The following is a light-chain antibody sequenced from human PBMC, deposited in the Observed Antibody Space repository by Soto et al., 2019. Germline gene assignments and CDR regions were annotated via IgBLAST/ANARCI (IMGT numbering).Light chain of an antibody. J-gene: IGLJ1*01. V-gene: IGLV2-14*01. CDR3: SSYTTRSTYG. Sequence: QSVLTQPASVSGSPGQSITISCTGTSRDIGFFNYVSWYQQFPGNAPKPIIFEVTNRPSGVSNRFSASKSGNTASLTISGLQAEDGADYYCSSYTTRSTYGFGTGTKVTVL. CDR2: EVT. CDR1: SRDIGFFNY.